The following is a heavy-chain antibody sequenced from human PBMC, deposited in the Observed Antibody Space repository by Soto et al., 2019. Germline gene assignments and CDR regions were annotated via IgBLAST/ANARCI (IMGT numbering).Heavy chain of an antibody. V-gene: IGHV3-11*01. CDR1: GFTFSDYY. D-gene: IGHD2-2*01. CDR3: ARDTRCSSTSCYLDYYYYMDV. J-gene: IGHJ6*03. CDR2: ISSSGSTI. Sequence: SGGSLRLSCAASGFTFSDYYMSWIRQAPGKGLEWVSYISSSGSTIYYADSVKGRFTISRDNAKNSLYLQMNSLRAEDTAVYYCARDTRCSSTSCYLDYYYYMDVWGKGTTVTVSS.